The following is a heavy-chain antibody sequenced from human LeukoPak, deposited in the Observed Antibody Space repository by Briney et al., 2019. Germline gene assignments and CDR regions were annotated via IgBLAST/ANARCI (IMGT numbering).Heavy chain of an antibody. CDR2: IKSKTDGGTT. D-gene: IGHD3-22*01. Sequence: GGSLRLSCAASEFSVGSNYMTWVRQAPGKGLEWVGRIKSKTDGGTTDYAAPVKGRFTISRDDSKNTLYLQMNSLKTEDTAVYYCTTTATMIGNWGQGTLVTVSS. CDR3: TTTATMIGN. J-gene: IGHJ4*02. V-gene: IGHV3-15*01. CDR1: EFSVGSNY.